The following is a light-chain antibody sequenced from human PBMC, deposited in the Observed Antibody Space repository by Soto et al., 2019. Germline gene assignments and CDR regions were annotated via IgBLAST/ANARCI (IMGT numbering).Light chain of an antibody. J-gene: IGKJ1*01. Sequence: ILMTNSPSNLSVSPAERATLSCRASQSVSSDLAWYQQKPGQVPRLLIYDASSRDSGIPARFSGSGSGTEFTLTISSLQPEDLAAYYCQQYYGWPWTFGQGTKVDIK. CDR1: QSVSSD. V-gene: IGKV3-15*01. CDR3: QQYYGWPWT. CDR2: DAS.